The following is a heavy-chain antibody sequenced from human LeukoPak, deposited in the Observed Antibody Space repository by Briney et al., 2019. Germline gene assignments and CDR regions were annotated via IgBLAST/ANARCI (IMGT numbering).Heavy chain of an antibody. J-gene: IGHJ4*02. CDR1: GFTFSSYA. CDR2: ISGSGGST. CDR3: AKTPAYDFWSGQYFDY. Sequence: GGFLRLSCAASGFTFSSYAMSWVRQAPGKGLEWVSAISGSGGSTYYADSVKGRFTISRDNSKNTLYLQMNSLRAEDTAVYYCAKTPAYDFWSGQYFDYWGQGTLVTVSS. D-gene: IGHD3-3*01. V-gene: IGHV3-23*01.